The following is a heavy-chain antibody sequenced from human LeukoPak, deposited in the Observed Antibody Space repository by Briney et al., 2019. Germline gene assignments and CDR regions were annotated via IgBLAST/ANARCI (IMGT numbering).Heavy chain of an antibody. CDR2: ISAYNGNT. CDR1: GYTFTSYG. CDR3: ARDNEPYCSSTSCYLIDY. J-gene: IGHJ4*02. V-gene: IGHV1-18*01. D-gene: IGHD2-2*01. Sequence: ASVKVSCKASGYTFTSYGISWVRQAPGQGLEWMGWISAYNGNTNYAQKLQGRVTMTTDTSTSTAYMELRSLRSDVTAVYYCARDNEPYCSSTSCYLIDYWGQGTLVTVSS.